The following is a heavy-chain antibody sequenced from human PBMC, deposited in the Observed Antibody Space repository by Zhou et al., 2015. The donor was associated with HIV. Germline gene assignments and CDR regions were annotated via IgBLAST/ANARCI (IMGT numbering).Heavy chain of an antibody. CDR1: GYTLTELS. Sequence: QVQLVQSGAEVKKPGASVKVSCKVSGYTLTELSMHWVRQAPGQGLEWMGTITPMFETQTYAERFRARLTITVDKSTSAAYMELSSLTSEDAAVYFCARSSVNHDYAFDLWGQGTKVIVSS. D-gene: IGHD3-22*01. J-gene: IGHJ3*01. CDR3: ARSSVNHDYAFDL. CDR2: ITPMFET. V-gene: IGHV1-24*01.